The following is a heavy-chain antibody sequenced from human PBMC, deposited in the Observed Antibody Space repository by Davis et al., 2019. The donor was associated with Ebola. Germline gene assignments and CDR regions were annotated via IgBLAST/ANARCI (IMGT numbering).Heavy chain of an antibody. CDR1: GYSISSGYY. J-gene: IGHJ4*02. CDR3: ARRGMWELGIVY. V-gene: IGHV4-38-2*02. CDR2: IYHSGST. Sequence: PSETLSLTCTVSGYSISSGYYWGWIRQPPGKGLEWIGSIYHSGSTYYNPSLKSRVTISVDTSKNQFSLKLSPVTAADTAVYYCARRGMWELGIVYWGQGTLVTVSS. D-gene: IGHD7-27*01.